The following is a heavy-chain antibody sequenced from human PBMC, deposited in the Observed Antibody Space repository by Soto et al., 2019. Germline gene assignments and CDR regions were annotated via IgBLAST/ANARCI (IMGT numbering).Heavy chain of an antibody. CDR3: AREAAAGTMDY. Sequence: QLQLQESGPGLVKPSETLSLTCTGSGGSISSSSYYWGWIRQPPGKGLEWIGSIYYSGSTYYNPSLKSRVTISVDTFKNQFSLKLSSVTAADTAVYYCAREAAAGTMDYWGQGTLVTVSS. V-gene: IGHV4-39*02. D-gene: IGHD6-13*01. CDR2: IYYSGST. J-gene: IGHJ4*02. CDR1: GGSISSSSYY.